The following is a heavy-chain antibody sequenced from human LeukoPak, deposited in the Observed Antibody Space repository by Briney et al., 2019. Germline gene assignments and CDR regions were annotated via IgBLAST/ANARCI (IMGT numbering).Heavy chain of an antibody. CDR1: GFTFSSYA. J-gene: IGHJ3*02. D-gene: IGHD2-8*01. Sequence: PGGSLRLSCAASGFTFSSYAMSWVRQAPGKGLEWVSAISGSGGSTYYADSVKGRFTISRDNSKNTLYLQMNSLRAEDTAVYYCAKDRMWRYCTNGVCSHDAFDIWGQGTMVTVSS. CDR3: AKDRMWRYCTNGVCSHDAFDI. CDR2: ISGSGGST. V-gene: IGHV3-23*01.